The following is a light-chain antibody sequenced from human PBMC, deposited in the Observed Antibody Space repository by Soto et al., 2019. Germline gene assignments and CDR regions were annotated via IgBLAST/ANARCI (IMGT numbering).Light chain of an antibody. CDR1: SSDVGKYNL. Sequence: QSALTQPASVSGSPGQSITVSCTGTSSDVGKYNLVSWYQQHPGKAPKLMIYEATKRPSGVSNRISGSKSANTASLTISGLQAEDEADYYCSSHAGRGTVVFGGGTKLTVL. J-gene: IGLJ2*01. CDR2: EAT. V-gene: IGLV2-23*01. CDR3: SSHAGRGTVV.